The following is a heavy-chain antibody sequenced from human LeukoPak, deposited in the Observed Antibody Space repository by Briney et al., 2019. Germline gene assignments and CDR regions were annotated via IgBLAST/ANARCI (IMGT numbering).Heavy chain of an antibody. Sequence: SETLSLTCAVYGGSLSKYYWTWIRQSPGKGLEWIGEINHRGSTNLNPSLKSRVTLSVDTSKHQFSLKLTSVTAAGAAVYYCASSVGSTDYWGQGTLVTVSS. CDR1: GGSLSKYY. J-gene: IGHJ4*02. CDR3: ASSVGSTDY. V-gene: IGHV4-34*01. D-gene: IGHD1-26*01. CDR2: INHRGST.